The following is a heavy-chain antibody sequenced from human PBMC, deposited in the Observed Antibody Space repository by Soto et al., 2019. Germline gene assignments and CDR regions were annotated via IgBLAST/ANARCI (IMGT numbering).Heavy chain of an antibody. J-gene: IGHJ5*02. CDR1: GGTFSSYA. CDR2: IIPIFGTA. Sequence: GASVKVSCKASGGTFSSYAISWVRQAPGQGLEWMGGIIPIFGTANYAQKFQGRVTITADESTSTAYMELNSLRAEDTAVYYCAKDSHGPLLLWFGGFDPWGQGTLVTVSS. V-gene: IGHV1-69*13. CDR3: AKDSHGPLLLWFGGFDP. D-gene: IGHD3-10*01.